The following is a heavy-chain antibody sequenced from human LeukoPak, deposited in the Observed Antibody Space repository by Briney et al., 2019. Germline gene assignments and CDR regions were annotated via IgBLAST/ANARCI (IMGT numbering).Heavy chain of an antibody. V-gene: IGHV1-18*01. CDR2: ISAYNGNT. D-gene: IGHD5-18*01. Sequence: GASVKVSCKASGYTFTSYGISWVRQAPGQGLEWMGWISAYNGNTNYAQKLQGRVTMTTDTSTSTAYMELRSLRSDDTAVYYCARDKVYSPLENYFDYWGQGTLVTVSS. CDR1: GYTFTSYG. CDR3: ARDKVYSPLENYFDY. J-gene: IGHJ4*02.